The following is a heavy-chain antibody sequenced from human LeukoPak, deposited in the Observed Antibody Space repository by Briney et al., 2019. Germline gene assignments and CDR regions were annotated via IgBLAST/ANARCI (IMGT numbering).Heavy chain of an antibody. CDR3: AKSAYYYYYYGMDV. D-gene: IGHD2-15*01. CDR1: GFTFSSYG. J-gene: IGHJ6*02. V-gene: IGHV3-23*01. Sequence: GGFLRLSCAASGFTFSSYGMHWVRQAPGKGLEWVSAISGSGGSTYYADSVKGRFTISRDNSKNTLYLQMNSLRAEDTAVYDCAKSAYYYYYYGMDVWGQGTTVTVSS. CDR2: ISGSGGST.